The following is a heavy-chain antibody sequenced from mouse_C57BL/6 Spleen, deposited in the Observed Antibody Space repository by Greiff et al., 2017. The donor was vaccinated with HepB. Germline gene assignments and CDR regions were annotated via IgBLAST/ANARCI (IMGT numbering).Heavy chain of an antibody. CDR2: ISSGSSTI. J-gene: IGHJ4*01. CDR3: ARRVYYYGSSWDYYAMDY. CDR1: GFTFSDYG. D-gene: IGHD1-1*01. Sequence: EVQLVESGGGLVKPGGSLKLSCAASGFTFSDYGMHWVRQAPEKGLEWVAYISSGSSTIYYADTVKGRFTISRDNAKNTLFLQMTSLRSEDTAMYYCARRVYYYGSSWDYYAMDYWGQGTSVTVSS. V-gene: IGHV5-17*01.